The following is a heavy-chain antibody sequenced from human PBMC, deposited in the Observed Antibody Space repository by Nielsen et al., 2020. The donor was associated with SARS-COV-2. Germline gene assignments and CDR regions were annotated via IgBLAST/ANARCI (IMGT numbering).Heavy chain of an antibody. CDR2: VNPKDGGS. Sequence: ASVKVSCKASGYSFTGYYIHWVRQAPGQGLEWMGRVNPKDGGSSFTQRFQGRVTVTSDTSTSTVSMEVSGLRSDDTAVYYCGRDYFRRGVPDLWGQGTLVTVSS. V-gene: IGHV1-2*06. CDR3: GRDYFRRGVPDL. D-gene: IGHD2/OR15-2a*01. J-gene: IGHJ5*02. CDR1: GYSFTGYY.